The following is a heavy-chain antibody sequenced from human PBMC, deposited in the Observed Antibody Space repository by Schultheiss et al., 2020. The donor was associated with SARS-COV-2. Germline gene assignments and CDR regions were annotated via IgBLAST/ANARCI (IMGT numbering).Heavy chain of an antibody. CDR3: AKDSELWFGEPADY. Sequence: GGSLRLSCAASGFTFSDYYMSWVRQAPGKGLEWVSVIYSGGSTYYADSVKGRFTISRDNSKNTLYLQMNSLRAEDTAVYYCAKDSELWFGEPADYWGQGTLVTVSS. CDR1: GFTFSDYY. CDR2: IYSGGST. J-gene: IGHJ4*02. D-gene: IGHD3-10*01. V-gene: IGHV3-53*01.